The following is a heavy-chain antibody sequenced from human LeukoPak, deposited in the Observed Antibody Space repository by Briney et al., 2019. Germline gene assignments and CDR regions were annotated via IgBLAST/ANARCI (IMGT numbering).Heavy chain of an antibody. V-gene: IGHV1-18*01. J-gene: IGHJ3*02. CDR1: G. Sequence: ASVKVSCKASGWVRQAPGQGLEWVGWISAYNGNKNYAQKVQGRVTMTTDTSTSTAYMDLRSLRSDDTAVYYCASSGGRGYYYDSSGYPFDAFDIWGQGTMVTVSS. CDR3: ASSGGRGYYYDSSGYPFDAFDI. D-gene: IGHD3-22*01. CDR2: ISAYNGNK.